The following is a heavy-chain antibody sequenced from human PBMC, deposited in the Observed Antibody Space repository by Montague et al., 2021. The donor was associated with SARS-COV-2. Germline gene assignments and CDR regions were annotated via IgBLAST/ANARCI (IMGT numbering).Heavy chain of an antibody. Sequence: PALVKPTQTLTLTCTFSGFSLTTRGAGVGWIRQPPGKALEWLALIYWDDAKHYSPSLKSRLTITKDTSKNQVVLTMTNMDPVDTATYYCAHKLYGINRRWFDPWGQGTLVTVSS. D-gene: IGHD1-14*01. CDR3: AHKLYGINRRWFDP. J-gene: IGHJ5*02. CDR2: IYWDDAK. CDR1: GFSLTTRGAG. V-gene: IGHV2-5*02.